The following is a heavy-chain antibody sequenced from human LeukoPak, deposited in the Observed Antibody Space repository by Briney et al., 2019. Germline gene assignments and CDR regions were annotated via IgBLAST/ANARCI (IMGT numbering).Heavy chain of an antibody. J-gene: IGHJ4*02. CDR1: GLSFIHYA. V-gene: IGHV3-23*01. CDR2: IFGSSDSI. Sequence: GGSLRLPCVALGLSFIHYAMSWVREAPGKGLEWVSSIFGSSDSIYYADAVKGRVTISRDNYKNTVNLQMNSLRAEDTAVYYCAKGRTYHYDYSAYFFSPPLQHYWGQGTLVTVSS. CDR3: AKGRTYHYDYSAYFFSPPLQHY. D-gene: IGHD3-22*01.